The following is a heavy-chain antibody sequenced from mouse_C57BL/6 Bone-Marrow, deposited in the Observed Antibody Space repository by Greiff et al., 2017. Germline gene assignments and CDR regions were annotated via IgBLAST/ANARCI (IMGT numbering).Heavy chain of an antibody. CDR2: IHPNSGST. Sequence: VQLQQPGAELVKPGASVKLSCKASGYTFTSYWMHWVKQRPGQGLEWIGMIHPNSGSTNYNEKFKSKATLTVDKSSSTAYMQLSRLTSEDSAVYYCARGTGRGFAYWGQGTLVTVSA. CDR1: GYTFTSYW. V-gene: IGHV1-64*01. J-gene: IGHJ3*01. D-gene: IGHD4-1*01. CDR3: ARGTGRGFAY.